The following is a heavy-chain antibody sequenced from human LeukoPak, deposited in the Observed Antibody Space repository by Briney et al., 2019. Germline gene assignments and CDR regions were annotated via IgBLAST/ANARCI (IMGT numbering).Heavy chain of an antibody. CDR1: GYNFTGYS. J-gene: IGHJ6*03. CDR3: ARRGGKNYGDYVVYYYYMDV. CDR2: INPKSGGT. D-gene: IGHD4-17*01. Sequence: ASVKVSCKASGYNFTGYSMHWVRQAPGQGLELMGLINPKSGGTEYVQKFQGRVTVTRDTSISTAYMELSGLRSDDTAVYYCARRGGKNYGDYVVYYYYMDVWGKGTTVTVSS. V-gene: IGHV1-2*02.